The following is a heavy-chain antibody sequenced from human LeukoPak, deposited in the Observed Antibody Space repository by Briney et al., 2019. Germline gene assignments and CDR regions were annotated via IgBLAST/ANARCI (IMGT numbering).Heavy chain of an antibody. Sequence: HPGGSLRLSCAASGFTFSSYAMSWVRQAPGKGLEWVSGISGSGGSTYYADSVKGRFTISRDNSKNTLYLQMNSLRAEDTAVYYCAKDDSGYDLSGYYFDYWGQGTLVTVSS. J-gene: IGHJ4*02. CDR2: ISGSGGST. CDR1: GFTFSSYA. V-gene: IGHV3-23*01. D-gene: IGHD5-12*01. CDR3: AKDDSGYDLSGYYFDY.